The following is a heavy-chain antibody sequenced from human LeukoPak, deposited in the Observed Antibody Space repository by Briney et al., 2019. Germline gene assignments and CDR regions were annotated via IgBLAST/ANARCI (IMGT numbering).Heavy chain of an antibody. CDR1: GFTFRTYG. J-gene: IGHJ4*02. CDR3: ARVSDYSNYFDV. Sequence: PGRSLRLSCAASGFTFRTYGMHWVRQAPGKGLEWVAIIWYDGSTKYYAESVKGRFTISRDNSKNMLYLQMNSLRAEDTAVYYWARVSDYSNYFDVWGQGTLVTVSS. D-gene: IGHD4-11*01. CDR2: IWYDGSTK. V-gene: IGHV3-33*01.